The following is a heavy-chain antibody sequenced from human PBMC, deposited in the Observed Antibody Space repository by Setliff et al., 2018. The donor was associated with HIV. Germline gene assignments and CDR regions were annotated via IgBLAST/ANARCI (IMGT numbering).Heavy chain of an antibody. J-gene: IGHJ6*02. Sequence: GGSLRLSCAPSGFTFGSYAMSWVHQAPGKGLEWVSVISGSGDSTFYADSLKGRFTISRDNSKNTLYLQMNSLRAEDTAVYYCAKTLPTLYPPHDYYFAMDVWGQGTTVTVSS. CDR2: ISGSGDST. CDR3: AKTLPTLYPPHDYYFAMDV. V-gene: IGHV3-23*01. CDR1: GFTFGSYA. D-gene: IGHD2-15*01.